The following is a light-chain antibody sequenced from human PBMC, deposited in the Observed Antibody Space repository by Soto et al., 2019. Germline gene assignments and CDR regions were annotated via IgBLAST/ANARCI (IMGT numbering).Light chain of an antibody. CDR2: KAS. J-gene: IGKJ1*01. CDR1: QSIDSW. Sequence: DIQMTQSPSTLSASVGDRVTITCRASQSIDSWLAWYQKRPGKAPKLLVYKASSLESGVPSRFSGSGSGTEFTLTISGLQPDDFATYYCQQYSTYSRTFGQGTKVEIK. CDR3: QQYSTYSRT. V-gene: IGKV1-5*03.